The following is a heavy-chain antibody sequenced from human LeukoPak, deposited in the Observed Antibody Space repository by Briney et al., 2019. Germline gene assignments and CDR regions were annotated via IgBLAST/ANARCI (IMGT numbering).Heavy chain of an antibody. CDR2: IIPIFGRA. V-gene: IGHV1-69*06. J-gene: IGHJ4*02. CDR1: GDTISAYS. Sequence: ASVKVSCKAAGDTISAYSLNWVRQAPGQGLEWVGGIIPIFGRAYYAQNFQGRVTITADKSTSTAYMELSSLGSEDTAIYYCATLIRGYSYGVFDYWGQGTLVTVSS. CDR3: ATLIRGYSYGVFDY. D-gene: IGHD5-18*01.